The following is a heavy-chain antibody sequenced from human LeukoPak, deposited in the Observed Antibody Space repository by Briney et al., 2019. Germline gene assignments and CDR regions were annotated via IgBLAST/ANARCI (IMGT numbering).Heavy chain of an antibody. CDR2: IYYSGST. Sequence: SETLSLTCTVSGGSISSSSYYWGWIRQPPGKGLEWIGSIYYSGSTYYNPSLKSRVTISVDTSKNQFSLKLSSVTAADTALYYCARRIGLVTPNAFDIWGQGTMVTVSS. CDR3: ARRIGLVTPNAFDI. V-gene: IGHV4-39*01. D-gene: IGHD2-21*01. J-gene: IGHJ3*02. CDR1: GGSISSSSYY.